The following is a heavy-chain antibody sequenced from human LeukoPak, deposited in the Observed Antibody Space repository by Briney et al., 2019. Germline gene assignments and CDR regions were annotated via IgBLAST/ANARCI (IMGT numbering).Heavy chain of an antibody. CDR3: AREREGLYDILTGYFAY. Sequence: ASVKVSCKASGYTFTGHLIHWVRQAPGQRLEWMGWINPNSGGTTYAPKSRDRVTMTRDTSTSTLYMEMSNLRSDDTAVYYCAREREGLYDILTGYFAYWGQGTLVTVSS. D-gene: IGHD3-9*01. CDR2: INPNSGGT. CDR1: GYTFTGHL. J-gene: IGHJ4*02. V-gene: IGHV1-2*02.